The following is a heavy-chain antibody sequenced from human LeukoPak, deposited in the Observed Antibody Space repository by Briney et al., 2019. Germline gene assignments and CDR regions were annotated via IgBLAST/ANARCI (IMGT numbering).Heavy chain of an antibody. Sequence: GGSLRLSCAASGFTFSSYWMSWVRQAPGKGLEWVANVKQDGSEKYYVDSVKGRFTISRDNAKNSLYLQMNSLRAEDTAVYYCARDLNYDILTGFYQYYFDYWGQGTLVTVSS. D-gene: IGHD3-9*01. CDR1: GFTFSSYW. CDR2: VKQDGSEK. V-gene: IGHV3-7*01. CDR3: ARDLNYDILTGFYQYYFDY. J-gene: IGHJ4*02.